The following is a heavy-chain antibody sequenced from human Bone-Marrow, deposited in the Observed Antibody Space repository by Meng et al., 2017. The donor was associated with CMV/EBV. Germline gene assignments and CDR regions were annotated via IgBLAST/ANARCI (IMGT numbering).Heavy chain of an antibody. CDR2: IIPSFGTA. D-gene: IGHD3/OR15-3a*01. Sequence: SVKVSCKASAGTFSSYAISWVRQAPGQGLEWMGGIIPSFGTANYAQKFQGRVTITTDESTSTAYMELSSLRSEDTAVYYCARGHDFEQSWEQGFDIWGQGTMVTVSS. V-gene: IGHV1-69*05. J-gene: IGHJ3*02. CDR3: ARGHDFEQSWEQGFDI. CDR1: AGTFSSYA.